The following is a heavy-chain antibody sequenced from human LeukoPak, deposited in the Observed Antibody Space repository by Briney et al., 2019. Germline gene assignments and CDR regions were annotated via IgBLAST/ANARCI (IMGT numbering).Heavy chain of an antibody. D-gene: IGHD3-10*01. V-gene: IGHV3-21*01. J-gene: IGHJ6*02. CDR1: GFTFSSYS. Sequence: GGSLRLSCAASGFTFSSYSMNWVRQAPGKGLEWVSSISRSSGYIYYADSVKGRYTISRDNAKNSLYLQMNSLRAEDTAVYYCARDRTTMVRGVIHAGMDVWGQGTTVTVSS. CDR2: ISRSSGYI. CDR3: ARDRTTMVRGVIHAGMDV.